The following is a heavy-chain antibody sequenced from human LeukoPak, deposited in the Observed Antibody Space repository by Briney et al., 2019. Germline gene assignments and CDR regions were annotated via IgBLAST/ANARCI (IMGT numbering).Heavy chain of an antibody. CDR2: IIPIFGTA. Sequence: SVKVSCKASGGTFSGYAISWVRQAPGQGLEWMGGIIPIFGTANYAQKFQGRVTITTDESTSTAYMELSSLRSEDTAVYYCAALEGLRPGYFDYWGQGTLVTVSS. V-gene: IGHV1-69*05. CDR1: GGTFSGYA. CDR3: AALEGLRPGYFDY. D-gene: IGHD5-12*01. J-gene: IGHJ4*02.